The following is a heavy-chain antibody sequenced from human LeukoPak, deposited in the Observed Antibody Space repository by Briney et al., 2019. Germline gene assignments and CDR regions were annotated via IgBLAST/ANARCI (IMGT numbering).Heavy chain of an antibody. D-gene: IGHD6-13*01. Sequence: GRSLRLSCAASGFTFSSYGMHWVRQAPGKGLEWVSVIYSGGSTYYADSVKGRFTISRDNSKNTLYLQMNSLRAEDTAVCYCARESGIAAAAYWGQGTLVTVSS. CDR2: IYSGGST. J-gene: IGHJ4*02. CDR3: ARESGIAAAAY. V-gene: IGHV3-66*01. CDR1: GFTFSSYG.